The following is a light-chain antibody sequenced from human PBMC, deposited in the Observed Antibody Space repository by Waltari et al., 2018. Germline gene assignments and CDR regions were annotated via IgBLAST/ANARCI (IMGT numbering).Light chain of an antibody. CDR2: EVY. J-gene: IGLJ1*01. CDR1: SSDVGGYNH. CDR3: SSYASTNSHV. V-gene: IGLV2-14*01. Sequence: QSALTQPASVSGSPGQSISISCTGTSSDVGGYNHVSWYQQHPGKPPKLVIFEVYTRPSGVSDRFSGSKSGNTASLTISGLQADDESDYYCSSYASTNSHVFGTGTRVTVL.